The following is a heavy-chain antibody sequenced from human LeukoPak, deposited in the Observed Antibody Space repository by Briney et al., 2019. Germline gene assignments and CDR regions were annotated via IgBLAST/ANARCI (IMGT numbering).Heavy chain of an antibody. V-gene: IGHV3-30-3*01. CDR1: GFTFSSYA. CDR3: ARGPLTGRWPDMGFDY. Sequence: GGSLRLSCAASGFTFSSYAMSWVRQAPGRGLEWVAVISYDGSSKYYADSVKGRFTISRDRSENTLYLQMNSLRAEDTAVYYCARGPLTGRWPDMGFDYWGQGTLVTVSS. CDR2: ISYDGSSK. D-gene: IGHD5-24*01. J-gene: IGHJ4*02.